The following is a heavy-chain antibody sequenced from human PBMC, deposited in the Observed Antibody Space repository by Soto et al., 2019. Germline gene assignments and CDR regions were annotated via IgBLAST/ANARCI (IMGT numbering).Heavy chain of an antibody. CDR2: INPNSGGT. CDR1: GYTFTGYY. V-gene: IGHV1-2*02. D-gene: IGHD2-15*01. J-gene: IGHJ4*02. Sequence: GAPVKVSCKASGYTFTGYYMHWVRQAHGRGLEWMGWINPNSGGTNFAQKFQGRVTMTRDTSISTAYMELSRLRSDDTAVYYCARGSGLIDYWGQGTLVTVSA. CDR3: ARGSGLIDY.